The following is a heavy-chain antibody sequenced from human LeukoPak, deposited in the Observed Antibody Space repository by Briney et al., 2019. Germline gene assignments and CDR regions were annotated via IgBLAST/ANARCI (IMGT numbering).Heavy chain of an antibody. CDR2: IYPGDSDT. D-gene: IGHD3-10*01. Sequence: GESLKISCKGSGYSFTTYWIAWVRQMPGKGLEWMGIIYPGDSDTRYSPSFQGQVTISADKSISTAYLQWSSLKASDTAMYYCARRPGSHYGEFDYWGQGTLVTVSS. CDR1: GYSFTTYW. V-gene: IGHV5-51*01. J-gene: IGHJ4*02. CDR3: ARRPGSHYGEFDY.